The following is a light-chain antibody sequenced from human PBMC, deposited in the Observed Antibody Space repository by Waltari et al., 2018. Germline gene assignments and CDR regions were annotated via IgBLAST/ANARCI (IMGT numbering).Light chain of an antibody. V-gene: IGKV4-1*01. CDR1: QSVLYSSTNKNY. CDR2: WAS. J-gene: IGKJ1*01. Sequence: DIVMTQSPDSLAVSLGERATINCKSSQSVLYSSTNKNYLAWYQQKPGQPPKLLIYWASTRESGVPDRFSGSGSGTDFTLTISSLQAEDVAVYYCQQYSSFWTFGQGTKVEIK. CDR3: QQYSSFWT.